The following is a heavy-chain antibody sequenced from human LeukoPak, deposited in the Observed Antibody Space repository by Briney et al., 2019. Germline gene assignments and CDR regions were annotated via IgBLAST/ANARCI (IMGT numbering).Heavy chain of an antibody. CDR3: AKARFEAAAGTPSAFDI. Sequence: PGGSLRLSCAASGFTFSSYAMSWVRQAPGKGLEWVSSISSSSSYIYYADSVKGRFTISRDNAKNSLYLQMNSLRAEDMALYYCAKARFEAAAGTPSAFDIWGQGTMVTVSS. V-gene: IGHV3-21*04. CDR2: ISSSSSYI. D-gene: IGHD6-13*01. J-gene: IGHJ3*02. CDR1: GFTFSSYA.